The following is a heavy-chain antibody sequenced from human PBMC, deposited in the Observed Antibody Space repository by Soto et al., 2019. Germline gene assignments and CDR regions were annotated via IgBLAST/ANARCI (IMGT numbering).Heavy chain of an antibody. CDR3: ARELEGFNWFDP. V-gene: IGHV4-31*03. CDR2: IYYSGST. Sequence: PSETLSLTCTVSGGSISSGGYYWSWIRQHPGKGLEWIGYIYYSGSTYYNPSLKSRVTISVDTSKNQFSLKLSSVTAADTAVYYCARELEGFNWFDPWGQGTLVTAPQ. J-gene: IGHJ5*02. CDR1: GGSISSGGYY.